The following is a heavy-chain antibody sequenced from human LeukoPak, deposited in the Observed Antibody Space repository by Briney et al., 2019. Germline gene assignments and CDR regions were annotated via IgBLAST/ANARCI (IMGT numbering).Heavy chain of an antibody. V-gene: IGHV4-4*09. CDR2: IYTSGST. Sequence: SETLSLTCSVSGGSISGYYWGWIRQPPGKGLEWIGYIYTSGSTNYNPSLKSRVAISVDTSKNQLSLKLRSVTAADTAVFYCARHPHYYYYMDVWGKGTTVTVSS. CDR1: GGSISGYY. CDR3: ARHPHYYYYMDV. J-gene: IGHJ6*03.